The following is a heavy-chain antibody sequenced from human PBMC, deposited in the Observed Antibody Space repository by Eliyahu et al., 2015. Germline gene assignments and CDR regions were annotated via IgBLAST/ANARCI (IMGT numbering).Heavy chain of an antibody. CDR3: ARERKTWNYFDP. CDR2: YSYSGST. Sequence: QVRVQESGPGLVKPSETLSLTCTVSGDSVNXDDYXWTXXRQPPGKGLEWIGNYSYSGSTTYNPSLKSRVTISVDTSNNQFSLDLRSVTAADTAMYFCARERKTWNYFDPWGQGTLVTVSS. V-gene: IGHV4-61*08. D-gene: IGHD1-7*01. J-gene: IGHJ5*02. CDR1: GDSVNXDDYX.